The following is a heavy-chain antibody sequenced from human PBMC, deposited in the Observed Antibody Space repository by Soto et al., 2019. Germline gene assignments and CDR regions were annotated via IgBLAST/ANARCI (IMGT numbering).Heavy chain of an antibody. CDR3: ARANVITFGGIIDPSFFDY. V-gene: IGHV5-51*01. CDR2: IYPGDSDS. Sequence: GESLKISCQGSGYNFPIYWIAWVCQMPGKGLEWMGIIYPGDSDSRYSPSFQGQVTISADKSISTAYLQWSSLKASDTALYYCARANVITFGGIIDPSFFDYWGQGTLVTVSS. CDR1: GYNFPIYW. J-gene: IGHJ4*02. D-gene: IGHD3-16*02.